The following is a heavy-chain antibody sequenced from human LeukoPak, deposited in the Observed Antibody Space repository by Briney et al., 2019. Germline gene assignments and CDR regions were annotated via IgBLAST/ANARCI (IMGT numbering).Heavy chain of an antibody. CDR3: AKDMVRGVPPLDAFDI. V-gene: IGHV3-23*01. J-gene: IGHJ3*02. CDR1: GFTFSSYA. Sequence: GGSLILSCAASGFTFSSYAMSWVRQAPGKGLEWVSAISGSGGSTYYADSVKGRFTISRDNSKNTLYLQMNSLRAEDTAVYYCAKDMVRGVPPLDAFDIWGQGTMVTVSS. D-gene: IGHD3-10*01. CDR2: ISGSGGST.